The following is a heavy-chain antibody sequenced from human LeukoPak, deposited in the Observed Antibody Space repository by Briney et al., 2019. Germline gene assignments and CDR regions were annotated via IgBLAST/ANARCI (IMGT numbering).Heavy chain of an antibody. V-gene: IGHV3-30*18. Sequence: GGSLRLSCAASGFTFSSYGMHWVRQAPGKGLEWAAVISYDGSNKYYADSVKGRFTISRDNSKNTLYLQMNSLRAEDTAVYYCAKPRKSRYSNYDVFGIFDFDYWGQGTLVTVSS. CDR1: GFTFSSYG. J-gene: IGHJ4*02. CDR3: AKPRKSRYSNYDVFGIFDFDY. CDR2: ISYDGSNK. D-gene: IGHD4-11*01.